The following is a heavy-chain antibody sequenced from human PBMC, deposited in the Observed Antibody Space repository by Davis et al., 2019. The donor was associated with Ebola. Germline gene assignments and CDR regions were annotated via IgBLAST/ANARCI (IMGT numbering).Heavy chain of an antibody. CDR1: GFTFDDYA. CDR2: ISGSGGST. Sequence: GESLKISCAASGFTFDDYAMHWVRQAPGKGLEWVSAISGSGGSTYYADSVKGRFTISRDNSKNTLYLQMNSLRAEDTAVYYCARVYYYYYGMDVWGQGTTVTVSS. J-gene: IGHJ6*02. V-gene: IGHV3-23*01. CDR3: ARVYYYYYGMDV.